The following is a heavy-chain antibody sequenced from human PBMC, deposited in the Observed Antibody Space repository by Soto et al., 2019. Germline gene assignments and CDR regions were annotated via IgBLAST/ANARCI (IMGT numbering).Heavy chain of an antibody. J-gene: IGHJ4*02. CDR2: IIPIFGTA. V-gene: IGHV1-69*01. CDR3: ARDGGRHSGGIDY. Sequence: QVQLVQSGAEVKKPGYSVKVSCKASGGTFSSYSINWVRQAPGQGLEWMGAIIPIFGTANYAQKFQGRVTITADESTSTAYMELSSLRSEDTAVYYCARDGGRHSGGIDYWGQGTLVTVSS. D-gene: IGHD1-26*01. CDR1: GGTFSSYS.